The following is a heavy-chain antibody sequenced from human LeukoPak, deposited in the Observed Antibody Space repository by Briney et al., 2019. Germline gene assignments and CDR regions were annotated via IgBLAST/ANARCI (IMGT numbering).Heavy chain of an antibody. CDR3: ASPNYYDSSGLFDY. Sequence: SGTLSLTCAVSGGSISSSSYYWSWIRQPPGKGLEWIGNIYYSGRTYYNPSLKSRVTISVDTSKNQVSLKLSSVTAADTAVYYCASPNYYDSSGLFDYWGQGTLVTVSS. D-gene: IGHD3-22*01. CDR2: IYYSGRT. CDR1: GGSISSSSYY. V-gene: IGHV4-39*01. J-gene: IGHJ4*02.